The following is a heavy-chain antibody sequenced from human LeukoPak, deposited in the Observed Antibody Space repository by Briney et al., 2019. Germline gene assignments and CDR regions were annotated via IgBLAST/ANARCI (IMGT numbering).Heavy chain of an antibody. CDR2: ISYDGSNK. D-gene: IGHD3-10*01. CDR1: GFTFSSYA. Sequence: GRSLRLSCAASGFTFSSYAMHWVRQAPGKGLEWVAVISYDGSNKYYADSVKGRFTISRDNSKNTLYLQMNSLRAEDTAVYYCARDSSPYYYGSGSYDYWGQGTLVTVSS. V-gene: IGHV3-30*04. J-gene: IGHJ4*02. CDR3: ARDSSPYYYGSGSYDY.